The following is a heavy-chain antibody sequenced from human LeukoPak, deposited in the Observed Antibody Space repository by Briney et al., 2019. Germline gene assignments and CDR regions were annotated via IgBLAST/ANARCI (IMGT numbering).Heavy chain of an antibody. J-gene: IGHJ6*03. CDR3: ARGGGISHYYYYMDV. CDR1: GGSISSGSYY. Sequence: SQTLSLTCTVSGGSISSGSYYWSWIRQPAGKGLEWIGRIYTSGSTNYNPSLKSRVTISVDTSKNQFSLKLSSVTAADTAVYYCARGGGISHYYYYMDVWGKGTTVTISS. D-gene: IGHD6-13*01. CDR2: IYTSGST. V-gene: IGHV4-61*02.